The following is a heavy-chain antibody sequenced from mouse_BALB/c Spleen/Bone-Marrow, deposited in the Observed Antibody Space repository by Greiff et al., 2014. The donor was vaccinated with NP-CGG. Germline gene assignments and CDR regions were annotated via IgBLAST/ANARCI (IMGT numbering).Heavy chain of an antibody. V-gene: IGHV7-3*02. CDR1: GFTLTDYY. CDR3: ARDIEGNYSYWYLAI. D-gene: IGHD2-1*01. Sequence: MLVESGGGSEQPGGSLRLSCATSGFTLTDYYMSWVRQPPGKALEWLGFIRNKAKGSTTDYSASVKGRFTISRDNSQSILYLQMNTLRPEDSATYYCARDIEGNYSYWYLAIWGAGPTVTVSS. CDR2: IRNKAKGSTT. J-gene: IGHJ1*01.